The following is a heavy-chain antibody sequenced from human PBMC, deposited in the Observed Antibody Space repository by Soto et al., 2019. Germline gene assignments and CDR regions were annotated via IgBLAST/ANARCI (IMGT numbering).Heavy chain of an antibody. V-gene: IGHV3-30*18. D-gene: IGHD3-3*01. CDR3: AKGFFLEWLSIAS. J-gene: IGHJ4*02. Sequence: QVQLVESGGGVVQPGGSLRVSCAASGFTFRGHGMHWVRQAPGKGLEWVAVISYDGSNKYYADSVKGRFTISRDNSQDILYLQMDSLRPEDTAVYYCAKGFFLEWLSIASWGQGTLVTVSS. CDR2: ISYDGSNK. CDR1: GFTFRGHG.